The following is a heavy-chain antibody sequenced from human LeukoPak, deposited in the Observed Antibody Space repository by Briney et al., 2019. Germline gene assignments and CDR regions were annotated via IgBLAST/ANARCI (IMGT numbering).Heavy chain of an antibody. CDR2: ISYDGSNK. Sequence: LGGSLRLSCAASGFTFSSYAMHWVRQAPGKGLEWVAVISYDGSNKYYADSVKGRFTISRDNSKNTLYLQMNSLRAEDTAVYYCARDQGRSMVRSGYFDYWGQGTLVTVSS. CDR3: ARDQGRSMVRSGYFDY. J-gene: IGHJ4*02. D-gene: IGHD5-18*01. V-gene: IGHV3-30*01. CDR1: GFTFSSYA.